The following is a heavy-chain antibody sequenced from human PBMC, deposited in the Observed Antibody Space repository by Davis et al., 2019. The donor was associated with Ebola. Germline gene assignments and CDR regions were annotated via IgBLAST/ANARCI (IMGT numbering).Heavy chain of an antibody. J-gene: IGHJ4*02. Sequence: MPSETLSLTCTVSGGSATSGRYYCSWIRQPPGKGPEWIGYIYYSVSTNYNPSLTRRVTISVHTSKNQFSLKLSSVTAADTAVYYCSSLPIVGATDWGQGTRVTVSS. CDR3: SSLPIVGATD. CDR2: IYYSVST. D-gene: IGHD1-26*01. V-gene: IGHV4-61*01. CDR1: GGSATSGRYY.